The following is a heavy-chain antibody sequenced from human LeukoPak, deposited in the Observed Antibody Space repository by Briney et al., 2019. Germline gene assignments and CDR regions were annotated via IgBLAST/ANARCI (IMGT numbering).Heavy chain of an antibody. J-gene: IGHJ4*02. CDR2: ISSSSSYI. Sequence: PGGSLRLSCEASGFTFSNYAMSWVRQAPGKGLEWVSSISSSSSYIYYADSVKGRFTISRDNAKNSLYLQMNSLRAEDTAVYYCARDLYYYDSSGALDWGQGTLVTVSS. V-gene: IGHV3-21*01. CDR1: GFTFSNYA. D-gene: IGHD3-22*01. CDR3: ARDLYYYDSSGALD.